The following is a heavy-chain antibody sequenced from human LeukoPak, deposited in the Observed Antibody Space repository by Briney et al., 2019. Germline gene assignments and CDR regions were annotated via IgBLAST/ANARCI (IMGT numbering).Heavy chain of an antibody. D-gene: IGHD2-8*01. V-gene: IGHV4-59*01. CDR1: SDSINSYY. Sequence: PSETLSLTCTVSSDSINSYYWSWIRQPPGKGLEWIGYIYYSGTTNYNPSLKSRITISIDTSKNQFSLKLSSVTAADTAVYYCARVPYCTNGVCYRRWYFDLSGRGTLVTVSS. J-gene: IGHJ2*01. CDR3: ARVPYCTNGVCYRRWYFDL. CDR2: IYYSGTT.